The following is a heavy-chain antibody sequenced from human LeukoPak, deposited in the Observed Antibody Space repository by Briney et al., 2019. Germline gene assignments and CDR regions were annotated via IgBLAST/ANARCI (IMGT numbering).Heavy chain of an antibody. CDR2: IRYDGSNK. CDR1: GFTFSSYG. J-gene: IGHJ6*02. Sequence: PGGSLRLSCAASGFTFSSYGMHWVRQAPGKGLEWVAFIRYDGSNKYYADSVKGRFTISRDNAKNSVYLQMNSLRAEDTAVYYCVREAVAGRGYYYYGMDVWGQGTTVTVSS. D-gene: IGHD6-19*01. CDR3: VREAVAGRGYYYYGMDV. V-gene: IGHV3-30*02.